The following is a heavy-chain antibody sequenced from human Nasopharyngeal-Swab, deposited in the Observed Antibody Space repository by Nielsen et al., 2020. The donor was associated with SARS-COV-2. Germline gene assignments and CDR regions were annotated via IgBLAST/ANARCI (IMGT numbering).Heavy chain of an antibody. D-gene: IGHD3-10*01. CDR3: ARGRGGWLGVNWFDP. V-gene: IGHV4-34*01. J-gene: IGHJ5*02. CDR2: INHSGST. Sequence: WIRQPPGKGLEWIGEINHSGSTNYNPSLKSRVTISVDTSKNQFSLKLSSVTAADTAVYYCARGRGGWLGVNWFDPGGKGT.